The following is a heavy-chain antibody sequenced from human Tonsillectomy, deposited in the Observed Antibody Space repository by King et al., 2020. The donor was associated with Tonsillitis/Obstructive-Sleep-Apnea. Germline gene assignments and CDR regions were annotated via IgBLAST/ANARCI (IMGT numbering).Heavy chain of an antibody. D-gene: IGHD6-13*01. Sequence: VQLQESGPGLVKPSETLSLTCTVSGGSVSSGSYYWSWIRQPPGKGLEWIGYIYTSGTTNTNPSLKSRVTISVDTSKNQFSLKLNSVTAADTAVYYCARGIAAAAEYFQHWGQGTLVTVSS. V-gene: IGHV4-61*01. CDR3: ARGIAAAAEYFQH. J-gene: IGHJ1*01. CDR1: GGSVSSGSYY. CDR2: IYTSGTT.